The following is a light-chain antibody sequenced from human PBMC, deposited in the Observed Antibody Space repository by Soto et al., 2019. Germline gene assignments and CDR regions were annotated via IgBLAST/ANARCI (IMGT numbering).Light chain of an antibody. J-gene: IGLJ3*02. CDR3: EAWVASLNGWW. CDR2: SND. CDR1: SSNIGSHT. Sequence: QSVLTQPPSASGTPGQRVTISCSGSSSNIGSHTVSWFQHLPGTAPKLLIYSNDQRPSGVPDRFSGSKSGTSASLAISGLQSEDEVDYYCEAWVASLNGWWFGGGTKLT. V-gene: IGLV1-44*01.